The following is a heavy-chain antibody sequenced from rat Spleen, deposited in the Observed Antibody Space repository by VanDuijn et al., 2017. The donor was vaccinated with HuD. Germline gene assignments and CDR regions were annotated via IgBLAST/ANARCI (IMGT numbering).Heavy chain of an antibody. Sequence: EVQLVESGGGLVQPGRSLKLSCAASGFTFSNYGMAWVRQAPTKGLEWVATISYDGSSTYYRDSVKGRFTISRDNAKSTLYLQMDSLRAEDTATYYCARHVITTTAFAYWGQGTLVTVSS. CDR1: GFTFSNYG. CDR3: ARHVITTTAFAY. J-gene: IGHJ3*01. CDR2: ISYDGSST. D-gene: IGHD1-10*01. V-gene: IGHV5-29*01.